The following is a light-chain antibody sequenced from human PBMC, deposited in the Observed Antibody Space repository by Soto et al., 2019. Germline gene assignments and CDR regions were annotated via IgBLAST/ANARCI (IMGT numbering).Light chain of an antibody. CDR2: EVT. CDR1: NNDVGAYPY. V-gene: IGLV2-14*01. Sequence: QSALTQPASVSGSPGQSITISCTGTNNDVGAYPYVSWYQQHPGTAPKLIIYEVTNRPSGISDRFSGSKSGNTASLTISGLQAEDEYDYYCCLYVGATTYVFGTGTKLTVL. J-gene: IGLJ1*01. CDR3: CLYVGATTYV.